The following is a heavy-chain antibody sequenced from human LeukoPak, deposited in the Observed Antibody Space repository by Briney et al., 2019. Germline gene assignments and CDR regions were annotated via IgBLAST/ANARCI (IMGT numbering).Heavy chain of an antibody. D-gene: IGHD3-22*01. CDR3: ARGRFNYDSSGYSSFYY. V-gene: IGHV3-7*01. J-gene: IGHJ4*02. Sequence: PGGSLRLSCAASGFTFSSYWMSWVRQAPGKGLEWVANIKQDGSEKYYVDSMKGRFTISRDNARNSLYLQMNSLRAEDTAVYYCARGRFNYDSSGYSSFYYWGQGTLVTVTS. CDR2: IKQDGSEK. CDR1: GFTFSSYW.